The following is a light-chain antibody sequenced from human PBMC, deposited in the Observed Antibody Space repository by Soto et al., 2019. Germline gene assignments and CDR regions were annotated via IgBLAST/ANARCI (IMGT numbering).Light chain of an antibody. CDR2: DVS. CDR3: SSYTSSSTVV. CDR1: SSDIGGYNY. Sequence: QSVLTQPASMSGSPGQSITISCTGTSSDIGGYNYVSWYQQHPGKAPKLMIYDVSNWPSGVSNRFSGSKSGNTASLTISGLQAEDEDDYYCSSYTSSSTVVFGGGTKLTVL. V-gene: IGLV2-14*03. J-gene: IGLJ2*01.